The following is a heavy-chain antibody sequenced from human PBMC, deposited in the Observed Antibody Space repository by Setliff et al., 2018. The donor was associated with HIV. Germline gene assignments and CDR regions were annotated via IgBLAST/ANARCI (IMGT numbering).Heavy chain of an antibody. CDR2: IYYSGST. D-gene: IGHD1-26*01. CDR1: GVSVSSVGYY. J-gene: IGHJ4*02. Sequence: PSETLSLTCNVSGVSVSSVGYYWTWIRQRPGKGLEWIGYIYYSGSTKYNPSLKSRLSISIDTSKNQFSLKLNSVNAADTSVYYCASGRPGATNLDYWGQGTLVTVSS. V-gene: IGHV4-31*03. CDR3: ASGRPGATNLDY.